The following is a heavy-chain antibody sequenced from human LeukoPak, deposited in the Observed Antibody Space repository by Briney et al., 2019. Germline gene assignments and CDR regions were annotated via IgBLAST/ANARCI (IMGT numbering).Heavy chain of an antibody. Sequence: PGGPLRFSGAAPGLPSGDYSRTWIRRAPGKGLKWVSYISSSGSTIYYADSVKGRFTISRDNAKNSLYLQMNSLRAEDTAVYYCARRTAVATLDYWGRGTLVTVSS. V-gene: IGHV3-11*01. CDR3: ARRTAVATLDY. D-gene: IGHD6-19*01. J-gene: IGHJ4*02. CDR1: GLPSGDYS. CDR2: ISSSGSTI.